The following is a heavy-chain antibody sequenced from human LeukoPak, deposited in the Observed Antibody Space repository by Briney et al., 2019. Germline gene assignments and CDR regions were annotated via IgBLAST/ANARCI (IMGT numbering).Heavy chain of an antibody. CDR1: GYNFPNYG. D-gene: IGHD5-12*01. J-gene: IGHJ6*02. CDR3: ARDRRLGYVGIIYYYYGLDV. Sequence: ASVKVSCKASGYNFPNYGVSWVRQAPGQGLEWMGWISAYDGNIKYAQKFQGRVTLTTDTSKRIAYMELRSLRSDDTAVYYCARDRRLGYVGIIYYYYGLDVWGQGTTVTVSS. V-gene: IGHV1-18*01. CDR2: ISAYDGNI.